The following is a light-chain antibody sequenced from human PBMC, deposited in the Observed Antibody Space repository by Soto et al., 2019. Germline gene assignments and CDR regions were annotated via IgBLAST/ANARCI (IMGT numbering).Light chain of an antibody. CDR2: DAS. J-gene: IGKJ1*01. Sequence: DIQMTQSPSSLSASVVDRVTITCRASQGIRNDLGWYQQKPGKAPKXXIYDASTLESGVPSRFSGSGFGTEFSLTISSLQPDDFASYYCQQYNTLSGTFGQGTKVDIK. V-gene: IGKV1-17*01. CDR1: QGIRND. CDR3: QQYNTLSGT.